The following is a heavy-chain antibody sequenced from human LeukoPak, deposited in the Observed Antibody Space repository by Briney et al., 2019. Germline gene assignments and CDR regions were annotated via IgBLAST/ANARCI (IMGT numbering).Heavy chain of an antibody. V-gene: IGHV3-64D*09. Sequence: PGGSLRLSCSASGFTFSSYVMHWVRQAPGKGLEYVSSINGVNTFYADSMKGRFTISRDNSKNTLYLQLSSLTAEDTAVYYCAASPTFGYWGQGTLVIVSS. CDR2: INGVNT. CDR3: AASPTFGY. CDR1: GFTFSSYV. J-gene: IGHJ4*02.